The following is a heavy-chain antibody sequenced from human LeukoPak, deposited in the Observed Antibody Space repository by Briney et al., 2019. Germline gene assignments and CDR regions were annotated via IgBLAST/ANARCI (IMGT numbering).Heavy chain of an antibody. CDR1: GYTFTSYY. D-gene: IGHD2-8*01. V-gene: IGHV1-46*01. Sequence: ASVKVSCKASGYTFTSYYMHWVRQAPGQGLEWMGIINPSGGSTSYAQKFQGRVTMTRDTSTSTVYMELSSLRSEDTAVYYCARTRYCTNGVCYSIRYYFDYWGQGTLVTVSS. J-gene: IGHJ4*02. CDR3: ARTRYCTNGVCYSIRYYFDY. CDR2: INPSGGST.